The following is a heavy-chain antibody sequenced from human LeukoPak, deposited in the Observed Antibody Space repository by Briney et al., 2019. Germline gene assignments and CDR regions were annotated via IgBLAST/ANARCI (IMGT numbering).Heavy chain of an antibody. CDR3: AAASDGGWYGTS. CDR2: IYYSGST. V-gene: IGHV4-59*08. D-gene: IGHD6-19*01. Sequence: SETLSLTCTVSGGSISSYYWSWIRQPPGKGLEWIGYIYYSGSTNYNPSLKSRVTISVDTSKNQFSLKLSSVTAADTAVYYCAAASDGGWYGTSWGQGTLVTVSS. CDR1: GGSISSYY. J-gene: IGHJ5*02.